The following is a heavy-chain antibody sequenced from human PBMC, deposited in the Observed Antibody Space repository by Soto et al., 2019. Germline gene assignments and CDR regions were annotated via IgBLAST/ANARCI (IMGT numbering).Heavy chain of an antibody. CDR3: ARDSGETSYYFDY. CDR2: IIPILGIA. D-gene: IGHD3-10*01. V-gene: IGHV1-69*04. J-gene: IGHJ4*02. CDR1: GGTFSSYT. Sequence: EASVKVSCKASGGTFSSYTISWVRQAPGQGLEWMGRIIPILGIANYAQKFQGRVTITADKSTSTAYMELSSLRSEDTAVYYCARDSGETSYYFDYWGQGTLVTVSS.